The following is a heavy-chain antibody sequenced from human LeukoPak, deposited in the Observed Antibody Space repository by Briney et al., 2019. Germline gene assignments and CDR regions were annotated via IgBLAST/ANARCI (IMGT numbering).Heavy chain of an antibody. D-gene: IGHD3-22*01. Sequence: GGSLRLSCAASGFTFSDYYMSWIRQAPGKGLEWVSYISSSGSTIYYADSVKGRFTISRDNAKNSLYLQMNSLRAEDTALYYCAKDGYYYDSSGYFYFDYWGQGTLVTVSS. CDR1: GFTFSDYY. V-gene: IGHV3-11*01. J-gene: IGHJ4*02. CDR3: AKDGYYYDSSGYFYFDY. CDR2: ISSSGSTI.